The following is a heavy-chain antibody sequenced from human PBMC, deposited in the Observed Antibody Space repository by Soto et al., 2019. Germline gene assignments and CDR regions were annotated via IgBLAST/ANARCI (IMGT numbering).Heavy chain of an antibody. V-gene: IGHV1-8*01. CDR2: MNPNSGNT. D-gene: IGHD6-25*01. CDR1: GYTFTSYD. Sequence: QVQLVQSGAEVKKPGASVKVSCKASGYTFTSYDINWVRQATGQGLEWMGWMNPNSGNTGYAQKYKGRVTMTRNTYISTAYMELSSLSSEATAVYYCARERAHYGMDVWGQGTTVTVSS. CDR3: ARERAHYGMDV. J-gene: IGHJ6*02.